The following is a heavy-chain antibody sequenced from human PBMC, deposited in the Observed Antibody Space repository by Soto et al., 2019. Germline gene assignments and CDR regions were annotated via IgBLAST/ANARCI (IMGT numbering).Heavy chain of an antibody. CDR1: GGSINSGGYS. Sequence: PSETLSLTCGVSGGSINSGGYSWSWIRQPPGRGLEWIGNIYPSGCANYSPSLRTRVTISVDRSMNQFSLNLRSVTAADTSVYYCAREIFPYGMDVWGPGTTVTVSS. D-gene: IGHD3-3*01. CDR3: AREIFPYGMDV. V-gene: IGHV4-30-2*01. J-gene: IGHJ6*02. CDR2: IYPSGCA.